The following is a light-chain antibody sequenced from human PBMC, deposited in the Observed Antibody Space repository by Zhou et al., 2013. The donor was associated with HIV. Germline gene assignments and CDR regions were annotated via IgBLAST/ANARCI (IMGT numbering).Light chain of an antibody. CDR2: GAS. Sequence: EIVLTQSPVTLSLSPGERATLSCRASQSVSSNFLAWYLQKPGQAPRLLIYGASDRATGIPDRFSGSGSGTDFTLTISRLEPEDFALYYCQQYGNSPDTFGQGTKLEIK. CDR3: QQYGNSPDT. CDR1: QSVSSNF. J-gene: IGKJ2*01. V-gene: IGKV3-20*01.